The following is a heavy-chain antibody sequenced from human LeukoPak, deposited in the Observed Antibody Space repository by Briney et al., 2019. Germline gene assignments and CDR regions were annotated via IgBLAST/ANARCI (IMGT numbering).Heavy chain of an antibody. V-gene: IGHV3-23*01. CDR2: ISGSGGST. Sequence: PGGSLRLSCAASGFTFSSYAMSWVRQAPGKGLEWVSAISGSGGSTYYADSVKGRFTISRDNSKNTLYLQMNSLRAEDTAVYYCAKLPQKYYYDSGYFDYWGQGTLVTVSS. J-gene: IGHJ4*02. D-gene: IGHD3-22*01. CDR1: GFTFSSYA. CDR3: AKLPQKYYYDSGYFDY.